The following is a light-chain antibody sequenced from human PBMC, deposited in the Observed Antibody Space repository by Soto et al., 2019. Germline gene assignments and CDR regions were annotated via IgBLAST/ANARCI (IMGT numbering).Light chain of an antibody. CDR3: CSYAGSSTL. CDR2: EGS. V-gene: IGLV2-23*01. J-gene: IGLJ3*02. CDR1: SRDVGSYNL. Sequence: QSALTQPASVSGSPGQSITISCTGTSRDVGSYNLVSWDQQHPGKAPKLMIYEGSRRPSGVSNRFSGSKSGNTASLTISGLQAEDEADYYCCSYAGSSTLFGGGTKLTVL.